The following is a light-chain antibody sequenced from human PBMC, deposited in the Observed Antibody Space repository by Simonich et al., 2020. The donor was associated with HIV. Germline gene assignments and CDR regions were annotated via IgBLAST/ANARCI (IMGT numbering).Light chain of an antibody. J-gene: IGKJ2*01. CDR2: DAS. V-gene: IGKV3D-20*01. CDR3: QQYGSSPYT. Sequence: DIVLTQSPATLSFSPGERATLSCRASQSVSRYFAWYQQKPGLAPRLLIYDASSSATGIPDRFSGSGSGTDCTLTSSRLEPEDFAVYYCQQYGSSPYTFGQGTKLEIK. CDR1: QSVSRY.